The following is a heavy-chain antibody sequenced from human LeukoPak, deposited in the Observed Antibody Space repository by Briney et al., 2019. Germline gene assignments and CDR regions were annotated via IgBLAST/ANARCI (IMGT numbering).Heavy chain of an antibody. J-gene: IGHJ5*02. D-gene: IGHD2-2*01. CDR3: ARADTVVVPHASEGVDP. CDR2: ISSSGSTI. V-gene: IGHV3-11*04. CDR1: GFTFSDYY. Sequence: GGSLRLSCAASGFTFSDYYMSWIRQAPGKGLEWVSYISSSGSTIYYADSVKGRFTISRDNAKNSLYLQMNSLRVEDTAVYYCARADTVVVPHASEGVDPWGQGNLVTVSS.